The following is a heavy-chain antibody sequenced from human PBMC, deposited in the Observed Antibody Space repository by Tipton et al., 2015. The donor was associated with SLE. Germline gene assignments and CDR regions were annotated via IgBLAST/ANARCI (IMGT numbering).Heavy chain of an antibody. CDR3: ARGRSYSSSWYFDY. CDR1: GGSISSGSYY. J-gene: IGHJ4*02. V-gene: IGHV4-61*01. D-gene: IGHD6-13*01. CDR2: IYYGGST. Sequence: LRLSCTVSGGSISSGSYYWSWIRQPPGKGLEWIGYIYYGGSTYYNPSLKSRVTISVDTSKNQFSLKLSSVTAADTAVYYCARGRSYSSSWYFDYWGQGTLVTVSS.